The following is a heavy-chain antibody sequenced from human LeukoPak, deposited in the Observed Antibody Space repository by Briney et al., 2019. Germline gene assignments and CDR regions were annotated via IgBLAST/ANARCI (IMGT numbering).Heavy chain of an antibody. CDR3: ARAEWSVIDY. V-gene: IGHV4-34*01. J-gene: IGHJ4*02. Sequence: SETLSLTCAVYGGSFSGYYRSWIRQPPGKGLEWIGEINHSGSTNYNPSLKSRVTISVDTSKNQFSLKLSSVTAADTAVYYCARAEWSVIDYWGQGTLVTVSS. CDR1: GGSFSGYY. D-gene: IGHD3-3*01. CDR2: INHSGST.